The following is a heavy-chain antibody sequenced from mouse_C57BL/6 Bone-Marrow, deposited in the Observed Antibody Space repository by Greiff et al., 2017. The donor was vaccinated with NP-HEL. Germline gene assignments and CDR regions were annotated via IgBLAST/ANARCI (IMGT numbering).Heavy chain of an antibody. CDR3: ARVLYYYGSSWFAY. CDR2: ISSGGSYT. J-gene: IGHJ3*01. D-gene: IGHD1-1*01. Sequence: EVQRVESGGDLVKPGGSLKLSCAASGFTFSSYGMSWVRQTPDKRLAWVATISSGGSYTYYPDSVKGRFTISRDNAKNTLYLQMSSLKSEDTAMYYCARVLYYYGSSWFAYWGQGTLVTVSA. V-gene: IGHV5-6*01. CDR1: GFTFSSYG.